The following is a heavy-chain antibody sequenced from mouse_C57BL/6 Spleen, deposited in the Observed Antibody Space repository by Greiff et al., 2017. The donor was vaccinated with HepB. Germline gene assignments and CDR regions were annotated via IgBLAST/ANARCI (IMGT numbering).Heavy chain of an antibody. Sequence: EVHLVESGGDLVKPGGSLKLSCAASGFTFSSYGMSWVRQTPDKRLEWVATISSGGSYTYYPDSVKGRFTISRDNAKNTLYLQMSSLKSEDTAMYYCARHPGITTVVANAMDYWGQGTSVTVSS. CDR1: GFTFSSYG. CDR3: ARHPGITTVVANAMDY. V-gene: IGHV5-6*01. D-gene: IGHD1-1*01. J-gene: IGHJ4*01. CDR2: ISSGGSYT.